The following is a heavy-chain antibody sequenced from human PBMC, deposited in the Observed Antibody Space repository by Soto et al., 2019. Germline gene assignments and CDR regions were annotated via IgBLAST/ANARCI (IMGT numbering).Heavy chain of an antibody. V-gene: IGHV3-33*01. Sequence: QVQLVESGGGVVQPGRSLRLSCAASGFTFSSYGMHWVRQAPGKGLEWVAVIWYDGSSKYYADSVKGRFTISRDNSKNTLYLQMNSLRAEDTAVYYCARTGMGGYYFDYWGQGTTVTVSS. CDR3: ARTGMGGYYFDY. CDR1: GFTFSSYG. J-gene: IGHJ4*03. D-gene: IGHD3-16*01. CDR2: IWYDGSSK.